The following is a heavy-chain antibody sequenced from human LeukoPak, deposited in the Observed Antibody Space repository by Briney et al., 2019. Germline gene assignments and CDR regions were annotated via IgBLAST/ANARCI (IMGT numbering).Heavy chain of an antibody. CDR3: ATDRNSGKYYDY. Sequence: GSLRLSCAACGLTFRNCGMHWVRQAPGKGLEWVAVIWYDGSNQYYVDSVKGRFTVSRDNAKNTLYLQMNSLRAEDTAVYYCATDRNSGKYYDYWGQGTLVTVSS. D-gene: IGHD1-26*01. J-gene: IGHJ4*02. CDR1: GLTFRNCG. V-gene: IGHV3-33*01. CDR2: IWYDGSNQ.